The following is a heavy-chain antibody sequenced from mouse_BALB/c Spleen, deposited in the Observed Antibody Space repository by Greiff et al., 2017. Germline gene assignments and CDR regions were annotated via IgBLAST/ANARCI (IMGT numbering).Heavy chain of an antibody. CDR3: ARDFYDYDGDYAMDY. CDR1: GYTFTSYW. J-gene: IGHJ4*01. V-gene: IGHV1-7*01. Sequence: VQLQQSGAELAKPGASVKMSCKASGYTFTSYWMHWVKQRPGQGLEWIGYINPSTGYTEYNQKFKDKATLTADKSSSTAYMQLSSLTSEDSAVYYCARDFYDYDGDYAMDYWGQGTSVTVSS. D-gene: IGHD2-4*01. CDR2: INPSTGYT.